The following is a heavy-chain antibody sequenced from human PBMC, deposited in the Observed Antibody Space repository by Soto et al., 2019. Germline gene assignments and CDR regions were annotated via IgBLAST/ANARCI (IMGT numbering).Heavy chain of an antibody. CDR1: GYSFTSYW. J-gene: IGHJ3*02. D-gene: IGHD3-22*01. V-gene: IGHV5-51*01. CDR2: IYPGDSDT. Sequence: RGESLKISCKGSGYSFTSYWIGWVRQMPGKGLEWMGIIYPGDSDTRYSPSFQGQVTISADKSISTAYLQWSSLKASDTAMYYCARPLVRYYDSSGYPVNDAFDIWGQGTMVTVSS. CDR3: ARPLVRYYDSSGYPVNDAFDI.